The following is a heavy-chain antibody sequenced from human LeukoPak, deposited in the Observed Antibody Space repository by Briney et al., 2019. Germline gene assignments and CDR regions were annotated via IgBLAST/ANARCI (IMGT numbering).Heavy chain of an antibody. Sequence: ASVKVSCKTSGYPFTSFGVSWVRQAPGQGLEWMGWISPYNGNTNFAQRFQGRLTLTTDTSTSTVYMELRSLRSDDTAVYFCARARRFQVIPVAESAEYFEHWGQGTLVTVSS. CDR1: GYPFTSFG. D-gene: IGHD2-2*01. J-gene: IGHJ1*01. CDR2: ISPYNGNT. CDR3: ARARRFQVIPVAESAEYFEH. V-gene: IGHV1-18*01.